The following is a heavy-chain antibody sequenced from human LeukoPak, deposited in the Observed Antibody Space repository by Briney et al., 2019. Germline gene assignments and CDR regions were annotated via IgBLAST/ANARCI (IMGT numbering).Heavy chain of an antibody. Sequence: QPGGSLRLSCAASGFTFSSYGMHWVRQAPGKGLEWVAVISYDGSNKYYADSVKGRFTISRDNSKNTLYLQMNSLRAEDTAVYYCARDLRIFGVAPSPDTDYWGQGTLVTVSS. CDR2: ISYDGSNK. J-gene: IGHJ4*02. CDR1: GFTFSSYG. CDR3: ARDLRIFGVAPSPDTDY. V-gene: IGHV3-30*19. D-gene: IGHD3-3*01.